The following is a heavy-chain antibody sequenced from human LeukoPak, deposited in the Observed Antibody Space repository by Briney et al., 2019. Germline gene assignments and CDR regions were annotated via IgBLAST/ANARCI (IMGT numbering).Heavy chain of an antibody. Sequence: QSGGSLRLSCAASGFTLSSYWMHWVRQAPGKGLVWVSRINNDGSSTNYADSVKGRFTISRDKAKNTLYLQMNSLRAEDTAVYYCARDLVVATGPDYWGQGTLVTVSS. J-gene: IGHJ4*02. CDR1: GFTLSSYW. V-gene: IGHV3-74*01. CDR3: ARDLVVATGPDY. CDR2: INNDGSST. D-gene: IGHD5-12*01.